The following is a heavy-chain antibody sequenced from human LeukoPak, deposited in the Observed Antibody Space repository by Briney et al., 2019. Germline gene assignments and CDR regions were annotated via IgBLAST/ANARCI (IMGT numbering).Heavy chain of an antibody. J-gene: IGHJ4*02. CDR1: GFTFSSYG. V-gene: IGHV3-30*02. CDR3: AKDIASYYNDNRGGY. D-gene: IGHD3-22*01. Sequence: GGSLRLSCAASGFTFSSYGMHWVRQAPGKGLEWVAFIRYDGSNKYYADSVKGRFTISRDNSKNILYLQMNSLRAEDTAVYYCAKDIASYYNDNRGGYWGQGTLVTVSS. CDR2: IRYDGSNK.